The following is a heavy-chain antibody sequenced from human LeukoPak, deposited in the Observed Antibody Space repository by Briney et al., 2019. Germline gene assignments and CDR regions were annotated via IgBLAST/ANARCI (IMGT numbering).Heavy chain of an antibody. V-gene: IGHV2-70*01. Sequence: RESGPALVKPTQTLTLTCTFSGFSLSTSGMCVSWIRPPPGKALEWLALIDWDDDKYYSTSLKTRLTISKDTSKNQVVLTMTNMDPVDTATYFCARIKIFEQIFDYWGQGTLVTVSS. CDR2: IDWDDDK. CDR3: ARIKIFEQIFDY. J-gene: IGHJ4*02. D-gene: IGHD3-9*01. CDR1: GFSLSTSGMC.